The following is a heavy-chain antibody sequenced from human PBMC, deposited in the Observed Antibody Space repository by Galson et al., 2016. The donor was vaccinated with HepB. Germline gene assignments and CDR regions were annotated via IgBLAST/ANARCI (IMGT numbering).Heavy chain of an antibody. V-gene: IGHV4-34*01. CDR3: ARGDNPDYGDYASAYYYMDV. CDR1: GGSFSGYY. CDR2: INHSGST. Sequence: ETLSLTCAVYGGSFSGYYWSWIRQPPGKGLEWIGEINHSGSTNYNPSLKSRVAVSVDTSKNQFSLKLSSVTAADTAVYYCARGDNPDYGDYASAYYYMDVWGKGTTVTVSS. J-gene: IGHJ6*03. D-gene: IGHD4-17*01.